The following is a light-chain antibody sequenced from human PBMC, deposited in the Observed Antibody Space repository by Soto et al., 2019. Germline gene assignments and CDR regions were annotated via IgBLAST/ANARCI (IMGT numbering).Light chain of an antibody. CDR3: SSYTAFTTYV. J-gene: IGLJ1*01. CDR2: DVG. CDR1: NSDVGAYSY. V-gene: IGLV2-14*03. Sequence: LTQPRSVSGSPGQSLTISRTGTNSDVGAYSYVSWYQQYPGKAPKLLIYDVGARPSGISDRFSGSKSGNTASLTISGLQAEDEADYYCSSYTAFTTYVFGSGTKVTVL.